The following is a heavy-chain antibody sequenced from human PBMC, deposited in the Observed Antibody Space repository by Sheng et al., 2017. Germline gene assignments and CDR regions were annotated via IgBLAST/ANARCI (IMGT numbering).Heavy chain of an antibody. J-gene: IGHJ6*03. V-gene: IGHV1-69*08. CDR3: AREGYGSDYYYYYYMDV. CDR2: IIPILGIA. D-gene: IGHD3-10*01. CDR1: GGTFSSYT. Sequence: QVQLVQSGAEVKKPGSSVKVSCTASGGTFSSYTISWVRQAPGQGLEWMGRIIPILGIANYAQKFQGRVTITADKSTSTAYMELSSLRSEDTAVYYCAREGYGSDYYYYYYMDVWGKGTTVTVSS.